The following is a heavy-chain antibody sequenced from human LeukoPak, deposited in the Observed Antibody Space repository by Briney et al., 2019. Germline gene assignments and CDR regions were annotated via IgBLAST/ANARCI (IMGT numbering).Heavy chain of an antibody. CDR1: GYTFTSYG. J-gene: IGHJ2*01. CDR3: ATGPGYCSGGSCYGKWYFDL. CDR2: ISAYNGNT. V-gene: IGHV1-18*01. Sequence: ASVKVSCKASGYTFTSYGISWVRQAPGQGLEWMGWISAYNGNTNYAQKFQGRVTMTEDTSTDTAYMELSSLRSEDTAVYYCATGPGYCSGGSCYGKWYFDLWGRGTLVTVSS. D-gene: IGHD2-15*01.